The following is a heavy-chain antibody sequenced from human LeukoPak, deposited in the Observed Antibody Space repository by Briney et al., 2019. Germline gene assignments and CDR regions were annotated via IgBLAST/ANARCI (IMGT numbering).Heavy chain of an antibody. CDR1: GGSISSGGYY. J-gene: IGHJ5*02. V-gene: IGHV4-31*03. CDR2: IHYSGST. D-gene: IGHD2-21*02. Sequence: SETLSLTCTVSGGSISSGGYYWSWICQHPGKGLEWIGYIHYSGSTYYNPSLKSRVTISVDTSKNQFSLKLRYVTAADTAVYYCARTYMTSARFDPWGQGTLVTVSA. CDR3: ARTYMTSARFDP.